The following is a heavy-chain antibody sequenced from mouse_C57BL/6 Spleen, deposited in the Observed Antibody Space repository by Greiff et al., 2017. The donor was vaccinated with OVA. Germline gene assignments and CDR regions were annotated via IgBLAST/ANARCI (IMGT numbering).Heavy chain of an antibody. CDR1: GYTFTEYT. CDR3: ARHERERLKNYAMDY. CDR2: FYPGSGSI. J-gene: IGHJ4*01. V-gene: IGHV1-62-2*01. Sequence: VTLMESGAELVKPAASVTLSCKASGYTFTEYTIHWVKQRSGQGLEWIGWFYPGSGSIKYNEKFKDKATLTADKSSSTVYMELSRLTSEDSAVYFCARHERERLKNYAMDYWGQGTSVTVSS. D-gene: IGHD1-3*01.